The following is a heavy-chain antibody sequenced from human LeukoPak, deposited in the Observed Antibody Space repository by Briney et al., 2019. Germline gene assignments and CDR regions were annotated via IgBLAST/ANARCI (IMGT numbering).Heavy chain of an antibody. D-gene: IGHD3-22*01. CDR1: GGSISGFY. CDR3: ANRGYYHKWFDP. Sequence: PSETLSLTCTVSGGSISGFYWSWIRQPPGKGLEWIGDIYYSGSTTYNPSLKSRINMSINTSKNQFSLKLNSVTAADTAVYFCANRGYYHKWFDPWGQGTLVTVSS. V-gene: IGHV4-59*01. J-gene: IGHJ5*02. CDR2: IYYSGST.